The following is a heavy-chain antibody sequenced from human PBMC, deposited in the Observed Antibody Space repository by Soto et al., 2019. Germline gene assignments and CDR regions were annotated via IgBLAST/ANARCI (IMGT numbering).Heavy chain of an antibody. D-gene: IGHD5-12*01. CDR1: GFTFSSYG. CDR2: ISYDGSNK. V-gene: IGHV3-30*18. CDR3: AKDRRPVLYSGYDPDFDY. Sequence: GGSLRLSCAASGFTFSSYGMHWVRQAPGKGLEWVAVISYDGSNKYYADSVKGRFTISRDNSKNTLYLQMNSLRAEDTAVYYCAKDRRPVLYSGYDPDFDYWGQGTLVTVSS. J-gene: IGHJ4*02.